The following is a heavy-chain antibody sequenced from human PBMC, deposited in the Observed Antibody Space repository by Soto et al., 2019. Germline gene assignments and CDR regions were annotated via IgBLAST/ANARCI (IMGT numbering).Heavy chain of an antibody. CDR2: IYYSGSI. Sequence: PSETLSLTCTVSVDSISSLYWSWIRQPPGKGLEWIGYIYYSGSINYNPSLKSRVTISVDPSKNQFSLRLSSVTAADTAVYYCAKSLWDTSGWKTDYWGQGTLVTVSS. CDR3: AKSLWDTSGWKTDY. J-gene: IGHJ4*02. CDR1: VDSISSLY. V-gene: IGHV4-59*01. D-gene: IGHD6-19*01.